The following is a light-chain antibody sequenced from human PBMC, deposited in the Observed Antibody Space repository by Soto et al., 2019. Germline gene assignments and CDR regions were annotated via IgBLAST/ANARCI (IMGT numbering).Light chain of an antibody. J-gene: IGLJ2*01. CDR1: SSDIGGYNY. CDR2: EVS. V-gene: IGLV2-14*01. CDR3: SAYTISSTL. Sequence: QSVLTQPASVSGSPGQSITISCTGTSSDIGGYNYVSWYQQHPGTAPKLMIYEVSNRPSGVSNRFSGSKSGNTASLTISGLQAEDEAAYYCSAYTISSTLFGGGTKLTVL.